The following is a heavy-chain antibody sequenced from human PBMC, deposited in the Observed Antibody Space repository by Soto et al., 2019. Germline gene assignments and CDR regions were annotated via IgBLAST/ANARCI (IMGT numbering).Heavy chain of an antibody. CDR1: GGSINNYY. V-gene: IGHV4-59*01. D-gene: IGHD4-17*01. Sequence: SETLSLTCTVSGGSINNYYWNWIRQPTGKGLEWIGYIYYSGNTNYNPSLKSRVTISVDTSKNQVSLKLTSMTAADTAVYYCARDPATAVTSYYFDSWGQGTLVTVSS. J-gene: IGHJ4*02. CDR3: ARDPATAVTSYYFDS. CDR2: IYYSGNT.